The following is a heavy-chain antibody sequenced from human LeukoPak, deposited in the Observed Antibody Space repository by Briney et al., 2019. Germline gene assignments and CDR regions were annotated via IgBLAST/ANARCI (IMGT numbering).Heavy chain of an antibody. CDR2: IIPILGIA. CDR1: GYTFTSYG. CDR3: ARDKRPLYGSGSYYFDY. D-gene: IGHD3-10*01. Sequence: SVKVSCKASGYTFTSYGISWVRQAPGQGLEWMGRIIPILGIANYAQKFQGRVTITADKSTSTAYMELSSLRSEDTAVYYCARDKRPLYGSGSYYFDYWGQGTLVTVSS. V-gene: IGHV1-69*04. J-gene: IGHJ4*02.